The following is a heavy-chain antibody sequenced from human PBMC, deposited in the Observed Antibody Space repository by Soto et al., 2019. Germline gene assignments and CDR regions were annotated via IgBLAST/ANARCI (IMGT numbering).Heavy chain of an antibody. CDR1: GGSFSGYY. V-gene: IGHV4-34*01. J-gene: IGHJ3*02. CDR3: ARVMSDCSGGSCYFDAFDI. D-gene: IGHD2-15*01. CDR2: IYYSGST. Sequence: SETLSITCAVYGGSFSGYYWSWIRQPPGKGLEWIGEIYYSGSTNYNPSLESRVTISVDTSKNQFSLNLSSVTAADTAVYYCARVMSDCSGGSCYFDAFDIWGQGTMVTVSS.